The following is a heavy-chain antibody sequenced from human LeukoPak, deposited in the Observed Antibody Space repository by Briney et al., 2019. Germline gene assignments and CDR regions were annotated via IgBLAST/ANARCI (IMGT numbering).Heavy chain of an antibody. J-gene: IGHJ4*02. CDR1: GFSFSSYE. CDR3: AKVAKYYYGSETYYFFEH. CDR2: ISASGTLT. V-gene: IGHV3-48*03. Sequence: GGSLRLSCAASGFSFSSYEVNWVRQAPGKGLEWISYISASGTLTHYADSVEGRFTISRDNAKNSLYLQMNSLRVEDTAVYYCAKVAKYYYGSETYYFFEHWGQGTPVTASS. D-gene: IGHD3-10*01.